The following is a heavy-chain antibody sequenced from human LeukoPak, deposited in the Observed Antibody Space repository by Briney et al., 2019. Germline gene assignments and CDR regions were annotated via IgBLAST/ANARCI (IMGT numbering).Heavy chain of an antibody. Sequence: GGSLRLSCAASGFTFSDHYIDWVRQAPGKGLEWVARTRNKVNSYTTAYAASVTGSFTVTRDEASTSVYLQMNSLKIEDTAVYYCARSMYGEGRRIIDFDYWGQGSLLTVSS. D-gene: IGHD4/OR15-4a*01. J-gene: IGHJ4*02. CDR2: TRNKVNSYTT. V-gene: IGHV3-72*01. CDR1: GFTFSDHY. CDR3: ARSMYGEGRRIIDFDY.